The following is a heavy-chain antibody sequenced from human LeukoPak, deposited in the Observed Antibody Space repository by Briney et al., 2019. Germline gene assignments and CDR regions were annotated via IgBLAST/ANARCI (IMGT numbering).Heavy chain of an antibody. V-gene: IGHV3-30*18. Sequence: GGSLRLSCAASGFTFSSYGMHWVRQAPGKGLEWVAVISYDGSNKYYADSVKGRFTISRDSSRNTLFLHMNTLRAEDTAIYYCAKDRTVGASYWYFDLWGRGTLVTVSS. J-gene: IGHJ2*01. CDR1: GFTFSSYG. CDR3: AKDRTVGASYWYFDL. CDR2: ISYDGSNK. D-gene: IGHD1-26*01.